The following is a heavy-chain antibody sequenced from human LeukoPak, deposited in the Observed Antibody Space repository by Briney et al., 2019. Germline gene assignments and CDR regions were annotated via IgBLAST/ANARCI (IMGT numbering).Heavy chain of an antibody. CDR1: GGSFSGYY. J-gene: IGHJ6*03. CDR2: INHSGST. V-gene: IGHV4-34*01. D-gene: IGHD6-19*01. CDR3: ARDRGSGWYVYYMDV. Sequence: SETLSLTCAVYGGSFSGYYWSWIRQPPGKGLEWIGEINHSGSTNYNPSLQSRVTISVDTSKNQFSLKLSSVTAADTAVYYCARDRGSGWYVYYMDVWGKGTTVTISS.